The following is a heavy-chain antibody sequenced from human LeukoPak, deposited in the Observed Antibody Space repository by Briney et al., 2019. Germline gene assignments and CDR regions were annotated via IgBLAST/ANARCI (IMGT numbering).Heavy chain of an antibody. Sequence: EASVKVSCKASGYTFNSSYMHWVRQAPGQGLEWMGIINPSDDSTRYAQKFQGRVTMTRDTSTSTVYMELSSLRSEDTAVYYCASGTDYGDYYFDYWGQGTLVTVSS. CDR3: ASGTDYGDYYFDY. D-gene: IGHD4-17*01. J-gene: IGHJ4*02. CDR1: GYTFNSSY. V-gene: IGHV1-46*02. CDR2: INPSDDST.